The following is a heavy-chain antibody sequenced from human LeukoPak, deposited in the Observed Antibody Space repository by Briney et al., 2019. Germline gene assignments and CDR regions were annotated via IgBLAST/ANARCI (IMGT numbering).Heavy chain of an antibody. V-gene: IGHV1-24*01. CDR2: FDPEDGET. J-gene: IGHJ4*02. D-gene: IGHD1-1*01. CDR1: GYTLTELS. CDR3: ATGNWNDVLPGY. Sequence: VASVKVSCKVSGYTLTELSMHWVRQAPGKGLEWMGGFDPEDGETIYAQKFQGGVTMTEDTSTDTAYMELSSLSSEDTAVYYCATGNWNDVLPGYWGQGTLVTVSS.